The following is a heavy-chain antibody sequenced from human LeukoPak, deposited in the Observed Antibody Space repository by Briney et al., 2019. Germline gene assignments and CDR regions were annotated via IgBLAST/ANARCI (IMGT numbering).Heavy chain of an antibody. CDR2: IRSDATFQ. V-gene: IGHV3-30*02. D-gene: IGHD3-22*01. CDR1: EFTFGH. CDR3: AKEFSLYYYDSSGYFDI. Sequence: GGSLRLSCEASEFTFGHMVWVRQAPGKGLEWVAFIRSDATFQYYADSVKDRFTISRDNSNNTLYLQMTSLRAEDTAIYYCAKEFSLYYYDSSGYFDIWGQGTMVTVSS. J-gene: IGHJ3*02.